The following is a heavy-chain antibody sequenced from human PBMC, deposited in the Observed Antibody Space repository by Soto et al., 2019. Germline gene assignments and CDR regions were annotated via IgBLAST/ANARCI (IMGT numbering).Heavy chain of an antibody. CDR1: GGSISSSSYY. J-gene: IGHJ1*01. CDR2: IYYRGST. CDR3: ATVWFGDCQH. V-gene: IGHV4-39*01. D-gene: IGHD3-10*01. Sequence: QLQLQESGPGLVKPSETLSLTCTVSGGSISSSSYYWGWIRQPPGKGLEWIGSIYYRGSTSYNQSLETRVPLSVSTTKSQFPLQLSPATAADTDVYYCATVWFGDCQHWGQGTLVTVAS.